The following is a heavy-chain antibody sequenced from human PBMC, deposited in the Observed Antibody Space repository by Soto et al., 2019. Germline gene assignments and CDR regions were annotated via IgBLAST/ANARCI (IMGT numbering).Heavy chain of an antibody. D-gene: IGHD6-13*01. CDR1: GFTFKHNA. J-gene: IGHJ4*02. V-gene: IGHV3-30-3*01. CDR3: SREGIAESGPNYYDF. CDR2: ISYDGSTK. Sequence: QVQLVESGGGVVQPGRSLTIFCTASGFTFKHNAMHWIRQAPAKGLEWVADISYDGSTKNYADSVKGRFTISRDNSKNTLALQMSALKGEDTDTYYCSREGIAESGPNYYDFWGQGTLVAVSS.